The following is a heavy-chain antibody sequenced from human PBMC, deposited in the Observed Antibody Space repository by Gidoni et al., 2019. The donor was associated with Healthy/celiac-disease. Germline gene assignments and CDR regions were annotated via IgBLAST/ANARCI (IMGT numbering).Heavy chain of an antibody. CDR2: INHSGRT. J-gene: IGHJ4*02. CDR3: ARGSMVRGVATSDY. V-gene: IGHV4-34*01. CDR1: SGSCSSYY. D-gene: IGHD3-10*01. Sequence: QAQLQQWGAGLLEPSETLSVTCAIYSGSCSSYYWSWIRQPPGKGLEWVGEINHSGRTNYNPSLKSRVTISVDTSKNQFSLKLSSVTAADTAVHYFARGSMVRGVATSDYWGQGTLVTVSS.